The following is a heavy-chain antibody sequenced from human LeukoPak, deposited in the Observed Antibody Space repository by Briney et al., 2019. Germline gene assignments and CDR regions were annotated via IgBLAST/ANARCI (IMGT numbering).Heavy chain of an antibody. J-gene: IGHJ4*02. Sequence: PGGSLRLSCAASGFTFSSYAMHWVRQAPGKGLEWVSSISSSSSYIYYADSVKGRFTISRDNAKNSLYLQMNSLRAEDTAVYYCARLPYYYDSSGYYYGGGFDYWGQGTLVTVSS. CDR3: ARLPYYYDSSGYYYGGGFDY. V-gene: IGHV3-21*01. CDR1: GFTFSSYA. CDR2: ISSSSSYI. D-gene: IGHD3-22*01.